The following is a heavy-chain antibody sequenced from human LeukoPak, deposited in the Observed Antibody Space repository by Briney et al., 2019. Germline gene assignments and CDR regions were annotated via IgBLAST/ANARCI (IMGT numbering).Heavy chain of an antibody. V-gene: IGHV4-59*05. CDR2: IYYSGST. J-gene: IGHJ4*02. CDR1: GGSISTYY. Sequence: PSETLSLTCTVSGGSISTYYWSWIRQPPGKGLEWIGSIYYSGSTYYNPSLKSRVTISVDTSKNQFSLKLSSVTAADTAVYYCATARYYDILTGSYPYYFDYWGQGTLVTVSS. CDR3: ATARYYDILTGSYPYYFDY. D-gene: IGHD3-9*01.